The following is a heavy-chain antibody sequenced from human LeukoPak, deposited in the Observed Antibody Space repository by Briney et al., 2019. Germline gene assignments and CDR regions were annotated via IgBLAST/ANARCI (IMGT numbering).Heavy chain of an antibody. CDR3: ARGPVTTFGY. J-gene: IGHJ4*02. CDR1: GSTFTSYG. Sequence: GGSLRLSCVVSGSTFTSYGVHWVRQAPGKWLEWVAFIRHDGSYKDYADSVKGRFTISRDNSKNTLYLQMNSLRAEDTAVYYCARGPVTTFGYWGQGTLVTVSS. D-gene: IGHD4-17*01. V-gene: IGHV3-30*02. CDR2: IRHDGSYK.